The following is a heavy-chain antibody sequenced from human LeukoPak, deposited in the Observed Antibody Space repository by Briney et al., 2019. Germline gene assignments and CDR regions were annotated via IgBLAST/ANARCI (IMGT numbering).Heavy chain of an antibody. CDR1: GGSISTYS. CDR3: ARGSGGGSGAYYKDHYYGMDV. CDR2: IHRSGKT. Sequence: PSETLSLTCTVSGGSISTYSWSWIRQTAGNALEWIGRIHRSGKTNYNPSLESRVTMSVDTSNNQFSLKLNSVTAADTAVYYCARGSGGGSGAYYKDHYYGMDVWGPGTTVTVS. V-gene: IGHV4-4*07. D-gene: IGHD3-10*01. J-gene: IGHJ6*02.